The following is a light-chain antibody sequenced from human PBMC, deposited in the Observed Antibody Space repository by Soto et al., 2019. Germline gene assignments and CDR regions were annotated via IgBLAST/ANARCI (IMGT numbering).Light chain of an antibody. CDR3: QKYNSAPRT. V-gene: IGKV1-27*01. CDR2: AAS. CDR1: QDINNY. Sequence: DIQMTQSPSSLYASVGDRVTITCRASQDINNYLAWYQVQPGKGPKLLIYAASTLQSGVPSRFSGSGSGTDFTLTISSLQPEDVATYCCQKYNSAPRTFGQWTRVEI. J-gene: IGKJ1*01.